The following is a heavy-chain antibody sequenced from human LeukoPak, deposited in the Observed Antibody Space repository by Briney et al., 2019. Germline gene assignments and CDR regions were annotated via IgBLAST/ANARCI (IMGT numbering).Heavy chain of an antibody. CDR2: IYTTGSTDST. Sequence: PSETLSLTCTVSDGSISSSYCSWIRQPAGKGLEWIGRIYTTGSTDSTDFNPSLKSRVTMSVDTSKNQFSLKLGSVTAADTAVYYCAGFGAGSYYWGQGTLVTVSS. J-gene: IGHJ4*02. CDR3: AGFGAGSYY. V-gene: IGHV4-4*07. D-gene: IGHD3-10*01. CDR1: DGSISSSY.